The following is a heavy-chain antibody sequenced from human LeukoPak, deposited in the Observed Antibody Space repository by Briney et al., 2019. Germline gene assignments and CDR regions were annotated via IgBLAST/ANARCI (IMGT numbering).Heavy chain of an antibody. Sequence: SETLSLTCTVSGASISNYYWTWIRQPTGKGLEWITHISSSGTPYYNPSLKSRVTISVDTSKNQFSLKLSSVTAADTALYFCATLFGVVTPRYYYMAVWGKGTTVTVSS. CDR2: ISSSGTP. V-gene: IGHV4-59*01. D-gene: IGHD3-3*01. CDR1: GASISNYY. CDR3: ATLFGVVTPRYYYMAV. J-gene: IGHJ6*03.